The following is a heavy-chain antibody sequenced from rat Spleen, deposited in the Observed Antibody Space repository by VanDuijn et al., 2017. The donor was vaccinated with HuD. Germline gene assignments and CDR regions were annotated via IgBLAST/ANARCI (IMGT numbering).Heavy chain of an antibody. CDR2: INTGSGGT. CDR3: AREGRGDGDY. V-gene: IGHV1-57*01. Sequence: QVQLQQSGAELATPGSSVKISCKASGYTFTSYDISWIKQTTGQGLEYIGYINTGSGGTYYNEKFKGKATLTVDKSSSTAFMQLSSLTPEDTAVYYCAREGRGDGDYWGQGVMVTVSS. J-gene: IGHJ2*01. CDR1: GYTFTSYD. D-gene: IGHD1-1*01.